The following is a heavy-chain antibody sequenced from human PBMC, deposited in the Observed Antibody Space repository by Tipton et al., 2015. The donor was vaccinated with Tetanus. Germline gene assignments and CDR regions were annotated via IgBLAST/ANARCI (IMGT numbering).Heavy chain of an antibody. CDR2: IYSDGRT. J-gene: IGHJ5*02. D-gene: IGHD3-10*01. CDR1: GFDVSSNY. Sequence: SLRLSCAASGFDVSSNYMSWVRQAPGKGLGWVSVIYSDGRTYYADSVKGRFTISRDNSKNTLYLQRNSLRAEDTAMYYCARDPGHGSGTEYDPWGQGTLVTVSS. CDR3: ARDPGHGSGTEYDP. V-gene: IGHV3-53*01.